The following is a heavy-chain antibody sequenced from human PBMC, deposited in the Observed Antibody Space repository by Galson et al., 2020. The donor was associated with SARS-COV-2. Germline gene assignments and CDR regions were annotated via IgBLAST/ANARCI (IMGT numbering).Heavy chain of an antibody. J-gene: IGHJ4*02. CDR3: ARDAAGNFDY. CDR1: GGSISSGGYY. D-gene: IGHD6-13*01. Sequence: SETLSLTCTVSGGSISSGGYYWRWIRQHPGKGLEWIGYTYYSGSTYYNPSLKSRVTISVDTSKNQFSLKLSSVTAADTAVYYCARDAAGNFDYWGQGTLVTVSS. V-gene: IGHV4-31*03. CDR2: TYYSGST.